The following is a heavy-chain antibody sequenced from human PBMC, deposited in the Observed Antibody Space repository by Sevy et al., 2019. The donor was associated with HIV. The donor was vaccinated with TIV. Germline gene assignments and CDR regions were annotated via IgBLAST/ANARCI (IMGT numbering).Heavy chain of an antibody. CDR3: AKDISAVAAAGLVFDY. J-gene: IGHJ4*02. Sequence: GGSLRLSCAASGFTFDDYAMHWVRQAPGKGLEWVSGISWNSGSIGYADSVKGRFTISRDNAKYSLYLQMNSLRAEDTALYYCAKDISAVAAAGLVFDYWGQGTLVTVSS. CDR2: ISWNSGSI. V-gene: IGHV3-9*01. CDR1: GFTFDDYA. D-gene: IGHD6-13*01.